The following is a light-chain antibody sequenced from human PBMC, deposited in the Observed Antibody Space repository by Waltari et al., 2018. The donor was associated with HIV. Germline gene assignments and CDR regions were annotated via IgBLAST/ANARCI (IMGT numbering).Light chain of an antibody. CDR3: CSYAGAYTVI. Sequence: QSALTQPRSVSGSPGQSVTISCTGTSSDVGAYDYVSWYQQHPAKAPKLIIYAVSQRPSGVPDRFSGSKSGDTASLTISGLQGEDEAEYYCCSYAGAYTVILGGGTKLTVL. CDR1: SSDVGAYDY. J-gene: IGLJ2*01. CDR2: AVS. V-gene: IGLV2-11*01.